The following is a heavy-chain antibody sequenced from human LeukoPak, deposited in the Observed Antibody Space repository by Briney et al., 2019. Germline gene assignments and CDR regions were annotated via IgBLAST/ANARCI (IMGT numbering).Heavy chain of an antibody. Sequence: KPSETLSLTCAVYGGSFSGYYWSWIRQPPGKGLEWIGEINHSGSTNYNPSLKSRVTMSVDTSKNQFSLKLSSVTAADTAVYYCARVYRPYSSSWYVWWFDPWGQGTLVTVSS. CDR3: ARVYRPYSSSWYVWWFDP. CDR1: GGSFSGYY. CDR2: INHSGST. J-gene: IGHJ5*02. V-gene: IGHV4-34*01. D-gene: IGHD6-13*01.